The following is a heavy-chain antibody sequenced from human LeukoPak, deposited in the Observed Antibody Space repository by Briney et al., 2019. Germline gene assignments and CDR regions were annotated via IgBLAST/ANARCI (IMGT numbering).Heavy chain of an antibody. D-gene: IGHD1-26*01. V-gene: IGHV4-39*07. CDR2: IYYSGST. CDR1: GGSISSSSYY. Sequence: SETLSLTCTVSGGSISSSSYYWGWIRQPPGKGLEWIGSIYYSGSTYYNPSLKSRVTISVDTSKNQFSLKLSSVTAADTAVYNCARDVVGATWFDYWGQGTLVTVSS. CDR3: ARDVVGATWFDY. J-gene: IGHJ4*02.